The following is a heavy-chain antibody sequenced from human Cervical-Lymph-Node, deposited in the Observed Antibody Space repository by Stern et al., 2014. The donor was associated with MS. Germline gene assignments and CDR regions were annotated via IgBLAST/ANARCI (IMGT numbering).Heavy chain of an antibody. CDR1: GYTFSDYY. D-gene: IGHD6-13*01. CDR2: FSPKSGGT. CDR3: ARRVAVAGTHYYGLFGH. J-gene: IGHJ4*02. V-gene: IGHV1-2*02. Sequence: QVQLVQSGAEVKEPGASVKVSCKASGYTFSDYYLHWVRQAPGQGLEWLGWFSPKSGGTNLAQKFQGRVTMPSDTSIATAYMELTRLRSDDTAVYYCARRVAVAGTHYYGLFGHWGQGTLVTVSS.